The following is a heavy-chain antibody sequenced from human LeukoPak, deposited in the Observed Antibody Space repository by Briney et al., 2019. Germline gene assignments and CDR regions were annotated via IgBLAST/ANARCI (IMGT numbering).Heavy chain of an antibody. CDR2: AGSGGGI. CDR1: GFTFSKNN. Sequence: PGGSLRLSCAASGFTFSKNNMGWVRQAPGKGLEWVSTAGSGGGIYYADSVKGRFTISRDNSRSTVHLQMNGLRVEDTAIYYCAKGYSYTFDYWGQGTLVTVSS. D-gene: IGHD3-16*02. J-gene: IGHJ4*02. CDR3: AKGYSYTFDY. V-gene: IGHV3-23*01.